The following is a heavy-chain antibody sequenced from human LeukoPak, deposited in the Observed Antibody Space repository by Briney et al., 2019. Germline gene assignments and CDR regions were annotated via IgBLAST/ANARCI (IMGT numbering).Heavy chain of an antibody. D-gene: IGHD1-26*01. J-gene: IGHJ3*01. CDR3: ARIEWERLGRAFDF. CDR1: GFTVSDNY. V-gene: IGHV3-53*01. Sequence: PGWSLRLSCAASGFTVSDNYMTWVRQAPGKGLEWVSSIYNTGATHYAESVKGRFTISRDNSKNTLFLQMNSLRAEDMAVYYCARIEWERLGRAFDFWGQGTMVTVSS. CDR2: IYNTGAT.